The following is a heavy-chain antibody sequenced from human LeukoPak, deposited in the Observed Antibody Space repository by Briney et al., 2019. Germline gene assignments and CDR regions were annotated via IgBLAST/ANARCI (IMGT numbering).Heavy chain of an antibody. CDR3: AREGFPPKISDFWSGLGPYYYYGMDV. Sequence: GGSLRLSCAASGFTFSSYAISWVRQAPGQGLEWMGGIIPIFGTANYAQKFQGRVTITADESTSTAYMELSSLRSEDTAVYYCAREGFPPKISDFWSGLGPYYYYGMDVWGQGTTVTVSS. CDR1: GFTFSSYA. CDR2: IIPIFGTA. V-gene: IGHV1-69*01. D-gene: IGHD3-3*01. J-gene: IGHJ6*02.